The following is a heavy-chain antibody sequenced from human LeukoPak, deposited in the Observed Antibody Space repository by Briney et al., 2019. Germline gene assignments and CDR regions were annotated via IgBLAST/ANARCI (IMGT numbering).Heavy chain of an antibody. Sequence: GGSLRLSCAASGFTFSDYWMHWVRQVPGKGLVWVARINADGSITNHADSVKGRLTITRGNAENTLYLQMNSLRAEDTAVYYCARDEGVPTNWRFDYWGQGTLVTVSS. CDR2: INADGSIT. D-gene: IGHD3-10*01. CDR1: GFTFSDYW. V-gene: IGHV3-74*01. J-gene: IGHJ4*02. CDR3: ARDEGVPTNWRFDY.